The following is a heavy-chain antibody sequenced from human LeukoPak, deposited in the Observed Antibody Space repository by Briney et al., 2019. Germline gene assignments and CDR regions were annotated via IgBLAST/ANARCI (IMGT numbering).Heavy chain of an antibody. J-gene: IGHJ4*02. D-gene: IGHD6-13*01. CDR2: IKQDGSEK. CDR1: GFSFSSYW. Sequence: GGSLRLSCAASGFSFSSYWMSWVRQAPGKGLEWVANIKQDGSEKYYVDSVKGRFTISRDNAKYSLYLQMDSLRAEDTAVYYCAKVSSWYDLDYWGQGTLVTVSS. V-gene: IGHV3-7*03. CDR3: AKVSSWYDLDY.